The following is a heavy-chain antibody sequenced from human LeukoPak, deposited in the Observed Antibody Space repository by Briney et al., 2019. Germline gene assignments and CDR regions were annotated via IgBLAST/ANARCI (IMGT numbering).Heavy chain of an antibody. CDR1: GYTFTGYY. J-gene: IGHJ3*02. Sequence: GASVKVSCKASGYTFTGYYMHWVRQAPGQGREWMGWINPNSGGTNYAQKFQGWVTMTRDTSISTAYMELSRLRSDDTAVYYCARQDAINWYDAFDIWGQGTMVTVSS. CDR2: INPNSGGT. V-gene: IGHV1-2*04. D-gene: IGHD1-1*01. CDR3: ARQDAINWYDAFDI.